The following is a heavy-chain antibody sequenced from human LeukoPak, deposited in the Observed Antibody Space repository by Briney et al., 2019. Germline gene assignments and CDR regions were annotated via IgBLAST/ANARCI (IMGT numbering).Heavy chain of an antibody. J-gene: IGHJ4*02. CDR2: ISGSGGST. V-gene: IGHV3-23*01. CDR1: GFTFSSYA. Sequence: GGSLRLSCAASGFTFSSYAMSWVRQAPGKGLEWVSAISGSGGSTYYADSVKGRFTISRDNSKNTLYLQMNSLRAEDTAVYYCAKRVELGYCSGGSCYFFDYWGQGTLVTVSS. CDR3: AKRVELGYCSGGSCYFFDY. D-gene: IGHD2-15*01.